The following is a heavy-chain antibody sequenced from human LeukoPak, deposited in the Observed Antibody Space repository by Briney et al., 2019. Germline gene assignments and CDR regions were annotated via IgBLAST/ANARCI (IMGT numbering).Heavy chain of an antibody. CDR2: IYYSGST. CDR1: GGSISSSSYY. CDR3: ATDIVVVVAATGGEDY. J-gene: IGHJ4*02. Sequence: SETLSLTCTVSGGSISSSSYYWGWIRQPPGKGLEWIGSIYYSGSTYYNPSLKSRVTISVDTSKNQFSLKLSSVTAADTAVYYCATDIVVVVAATGGEDYWGQGTLVTVSS. D-gene: IGHD2-15*01. V-gene: IGHV4-39*07.